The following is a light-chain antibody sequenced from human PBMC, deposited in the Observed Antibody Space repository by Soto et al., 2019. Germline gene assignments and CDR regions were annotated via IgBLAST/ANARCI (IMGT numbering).Light chain of an antibody. CDR2: GAS. J-gene: IGKJ5*01. CDR1: QSVGSN. V-gene: IGKV3D-15*01. CDR3: QQYNTWPIT. Sequence: EIVMTQSPSTLSVSPWERATLSFMASQSVGSNLAWYQQRPGQAPRLLIYGASTRATGTPARFSGSGSGTRFTLSISSLQSEDFVVYYCQQYNTWPITFGQGTRLEIK.